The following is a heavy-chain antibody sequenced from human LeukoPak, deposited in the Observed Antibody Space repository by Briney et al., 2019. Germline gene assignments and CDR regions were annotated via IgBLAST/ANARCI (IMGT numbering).Heavy chain of an antibody. J-gene: IGHJ4*02. CDR2: IYYSGST. V-gene: IGHV4-59*01. CDR1: GGSISSYY. Sequence: SETLSLTCTVSGGSISSYYWSWIRQPPGKGLEWIGYIYYSGSTNYNPSLKSRVTISVDTSKNQFSLKLSSVTAADTAVYYCARGRPHHDYWGQGTLVTVSS. CDR3: ARGRPHHDY. D-gene: IGHD6-25*01.